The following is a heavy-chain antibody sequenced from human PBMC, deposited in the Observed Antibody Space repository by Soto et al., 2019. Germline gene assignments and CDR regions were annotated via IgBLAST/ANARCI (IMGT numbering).Heavy chain of an antibody. CDR2: IHHSGST. J-gene: IGHJ4*02. V-gene: IGHV4-34*01. D-gene: IGHD2-8*02. CDR1: GGSFSGYY. Sequence: QVQLQQWGAGLLKPSETLSLPCAVSGGSFSGYYWTWIRQPPGTGLVWIGEIHHSGSTNYNPSLKSRVTISVDTSKNHFSLKLTSVTAADTAVYYCARDKITGLFDYWGQGTLVTVSS. CDR3: ARDKITGLFDY.